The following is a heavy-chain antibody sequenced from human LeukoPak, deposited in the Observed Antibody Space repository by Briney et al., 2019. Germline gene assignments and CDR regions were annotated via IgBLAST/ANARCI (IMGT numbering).Heavy chain of an antibody. Sequence: SETLSLTCTVSGGSISSSTYYWGWIRQPPGKGLEWIGSIYNSGSTYYNPSLKSRVTISVDTSKNQFSLRLSSVTAADTAVYYCASTSSSSSVDYWGQGTLVTVSS. J-gene: IGHJ4*02. CDR1: GGSISSSTYY. V-gene: IGHV4-39*01. CDR3: ASTSSSSSVDY. D-gene: IGHD6-6*01. CDR2: IYNSGST.